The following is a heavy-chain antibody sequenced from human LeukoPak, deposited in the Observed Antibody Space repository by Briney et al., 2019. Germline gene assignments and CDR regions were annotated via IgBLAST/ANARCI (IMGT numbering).Heavy chain of an antibody. CDR3: ARASSGGDYVWYFDY. V-gene: IGHV1-46*01. D-gene: IGHD4-17*01. CDR2: INPSGGST. Sequence: ASVKVSCKASGYTFTSYYMHWVRQAPGQGLEWMGKINPSGGSTSYAQKFQGRVTMTRDTSTSTVYMELSSLRSGDTAVYYCARASSGGDYVWYFDYWGQGTLVTGSS. J-gene: IGHJ4*02. CDR1: GYTFTSYY.